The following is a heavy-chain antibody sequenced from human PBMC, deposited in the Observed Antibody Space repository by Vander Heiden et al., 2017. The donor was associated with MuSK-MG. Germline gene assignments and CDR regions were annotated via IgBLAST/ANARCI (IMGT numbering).Heavy chain of an antibody. CDR2: ISYDGSNK. CDR1: GFTFSSYA. Sequence: QVQLVESGGGVVQPGRSLRLSCAASGFTFSSYAMHWVRQAPGKGLEWVAVISYDGSNKYYADSVKGRLTISRDNSKNTLYLQMNSLRAEDTAVYYCARDRGWYRDFDYWGQGTLVTVSS. V-gene: IGHV3-30-3*01. CDR3: ARDRGWYRDFDY. D-gene: IGHD6-19*01. J-gene: IGHJ4*02.